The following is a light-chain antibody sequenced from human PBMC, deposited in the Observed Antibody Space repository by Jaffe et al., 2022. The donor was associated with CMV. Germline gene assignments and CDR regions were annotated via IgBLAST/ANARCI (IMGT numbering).Light chain of an antibody. Sequence: QSALTQPPSVSGSPGQSVTISCTGTSSDVGGDNHVSWYKQPPGTAPKLMIYVVDNRPSGVSDRFSGSKSGNTASLTISGLLTEDEAEYYCASHTASNTYVFGTGTKVTVL. CDR3: ASHTASNTYV. J-gene: IGLJ1*01. CDR2: VVD. V-gene: IGLV2-18*02. CDR1: SSDVGGDNH.